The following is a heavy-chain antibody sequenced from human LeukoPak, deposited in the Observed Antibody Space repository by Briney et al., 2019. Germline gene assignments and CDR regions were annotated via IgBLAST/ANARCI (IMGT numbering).Heavy chain of an antibody. V-gene: IGHV3-21*01. D-gene: IGHD1-7*01. CDR1: GFTFSSYS. Sequence: GGSLRLSCAASGFTFSSYSMNWVRQAPGKGLEWVSSISSSSSYIYYADSVKGRFTISRDNAKNSLYLQMNSLRAEDTAEYYCAREVTGTTDLGGYYFDYWGQGTLVTVSS. J-gene: IGHJ4*02. CDR2: ISSSSSYI. CDR3: AREVTGTTDLGGYYFDY.